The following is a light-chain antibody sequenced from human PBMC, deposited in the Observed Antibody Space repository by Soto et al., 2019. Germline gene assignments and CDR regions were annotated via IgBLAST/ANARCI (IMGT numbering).Light chain of an antibody. CDR3: QTWGSGIVV. J-gene: IGLJ2*01. V-gene: IGLV4-69*01. CDR1: SGHSNYA. Sequence: QLVLTQSPSASASLGASVKLTCTLSSGHSNYAIAWHQQQSKKGPRYLINLNSDGSHSKGDGIPDRFSGSSSGAERYLTIYSLQSEDEADYYCQTWGSGIVVFGGGTKLTVL. CDR2: LNSDGSH.